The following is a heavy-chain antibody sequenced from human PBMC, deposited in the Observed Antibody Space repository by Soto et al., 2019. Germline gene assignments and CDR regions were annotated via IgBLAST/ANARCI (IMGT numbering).Heavy chain of an antibody. V-gene: IGHV4-59*01. J-gene: IGHJ4*02. CDR1: GGSISSYY. CDR2: LDYSGTT. D-gene: IGHD6-6*01. Sequence: NPSETLSLTCTVSGGSISSYYWNWIRQSPGKGLEWITSLDYSGTTNYNPSLKSRITTSVDPSKKQFSLKMRSVTAADTAVYYCARDSFPPYSSSSKGFDYRGQGSLVTVSS. CDR3: ARDSFPPYSSSSKGFDY.